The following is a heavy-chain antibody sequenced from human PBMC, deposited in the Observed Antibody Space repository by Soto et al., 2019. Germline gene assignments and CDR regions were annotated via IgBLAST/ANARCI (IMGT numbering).Heavy chain of an antibody. Sequence: QITLKESGPTLVKPTQTLTLTCTFSGFSLSTSGVGVGWIRQPPGKALEWLALIYWNDDKRYSTSLKSRLTITKDTSKNQVVLTMTNMDPVDTATYYCAHLNYDYVWGSYPLDYWGQGTLVTVSS. D-gene: IGHD3-16*02. V-gene: IGHV2-5*01. CDR2: IYWNDDK. CDR1: GFSLSTSGVG. J-gene: IGHJ4*02. CDR3: AHLNYDYVWGSYPLDY.